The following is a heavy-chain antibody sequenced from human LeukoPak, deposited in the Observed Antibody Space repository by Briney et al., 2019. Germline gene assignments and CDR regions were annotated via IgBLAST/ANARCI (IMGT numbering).Heavy chain of an antibody. CDR3: ARVLGSAFPPYRSYGMDV. CDR1: GYTFTGYY. Sequence: GASVKVSYKASGYTFTGYYMHWVRQAPGQGLEWMGWINPNSGGTNYAQKFQGWVTMTRDTSISTAYMELSRLRSDDTAVYYCARVLGSAFPPYRSYGMDVWGQGTTVTVSS. V-gene: IGHV1-2*04. J-gene: IGHJ6*02. CDR2: INPNSGGT. D-gene: IGHD3-10*01.